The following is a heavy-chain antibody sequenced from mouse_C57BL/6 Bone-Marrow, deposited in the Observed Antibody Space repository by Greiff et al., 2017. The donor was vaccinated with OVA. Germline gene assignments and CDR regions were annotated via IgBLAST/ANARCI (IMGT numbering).Heavy chain of an antibody. CDR1: GYTFTDYY. CDR2: INPYNGGT. D-gene: IGHD1-1*01. J-gene: IGHJ3*01. V-gene: IGHV1-19*01. Sequence: VQLQQSGPVLVKPGASVKMSCKASGYTFTDYYMNWVKQSHGKSLEWIGVINPYNGGTSYNQKFKGKATLTVDKSSSTAYMELNSLTSEDSAVYYCARKDYYGSSYWFAYWGQGTLVTVSA. CDR3: ARKDYYGSSYWFAY.